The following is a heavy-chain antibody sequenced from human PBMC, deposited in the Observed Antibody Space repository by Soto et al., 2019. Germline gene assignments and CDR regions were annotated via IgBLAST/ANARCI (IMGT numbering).Heavy chain of an antibody. CDR3: ARRYYYDSSGYFGAFDI. Sequence: ASVKVSCKASDYTFTNYGISWVRQAPGQGLEWMGWISAYNGSPNYAQKFQGRVTMTTDTSTSTAYMELSSLRSEDTAVYYCARRYYYDSSGYFGAFDIWGQGTMVTVSS. CDR2: ISAYNGSP. D-gene: IGHD3-22*01. J-gene: IGHJ3*02. V-gene: IGHV1-18*01. CDR1: DYTFTNYG.